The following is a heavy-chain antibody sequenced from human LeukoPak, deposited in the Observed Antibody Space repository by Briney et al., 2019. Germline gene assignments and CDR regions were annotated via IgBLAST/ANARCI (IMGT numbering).Heavy chain of an antibody. CDR2: IYNDGST. CDR3: ARNILFAFDI. V-gene: IGHV3-53*01. CDR1: GLTVSSSY. Sequence: GGSLRLSCAASGLTVSSSYMSWVRQAPGKGLEWVSIIYNDGSTYYADPMKGRFTISRDNSKNTLYLQVNSPRAEDTAMYYCARNILFAFDIWGQGTMVTVSS. J-gene: IGHJ3*02.